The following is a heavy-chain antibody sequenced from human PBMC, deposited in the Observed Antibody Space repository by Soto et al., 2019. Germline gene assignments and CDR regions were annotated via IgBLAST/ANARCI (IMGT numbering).Heavy chain of an antibody. V-gene: IGHV3-23*01. CDR3: AKTSSGYDSSGYYPTKYYFDY. CDR1: GFMFGDYA. Sequence: PGGSLRLSCEASGFMFGDYAMYWVRQAPGKGLEWVSAISGNGGSTYYADSVKGRFTISRDNSKNTLYLQMNSLRAGDTAVYYCAKTSSGYDSSGYYPTKYYFDYWGQGTLVTVSS. D-gene: IGHD3-22*01. CDR2: ISGNGGST. J-gene: IGHJ4*02.